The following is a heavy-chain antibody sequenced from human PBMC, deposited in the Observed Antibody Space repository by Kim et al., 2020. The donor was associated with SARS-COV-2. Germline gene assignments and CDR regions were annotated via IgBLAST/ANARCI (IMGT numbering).Heavy chain of an antibody. D-gene: IGHD1-26*01. CDR2: IYTSGST. J-gene: IGHJ3*02. CDR1: GGSISSYY. CDR3: ARDRVGIVEARPAFDI. Sequence: SETLSLTCTVSGGSISSYYWSWIRQPAGKGLEWIGRIYTSGSTNYNPSLKSRVTMSVDTSKNQFSLKLSSVTAADTAVYYCARDRVGIVEARPAFDIWGQGTMVTVSS. V-gene: IGHV4-4*07.